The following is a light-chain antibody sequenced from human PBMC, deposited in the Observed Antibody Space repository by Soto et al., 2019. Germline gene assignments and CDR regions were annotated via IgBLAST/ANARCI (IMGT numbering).Light chain of an antibody. CDR2: DDS. CDR3: KVWDSSSDHFV. Sequence: SYELTQPPSVSGAPGQTARITCGGNKIGTKTVHWYQQKPRQAPVLVVYDDSCRPSGIPERIYASNSGNTATLTIRWVEAGDEADYYCKVWDSSSDHFVFGTGTKLTVL. CDR1: KIGTKT. J-gene: IGLJ1*01. V-gene: IGLV3-21*02.